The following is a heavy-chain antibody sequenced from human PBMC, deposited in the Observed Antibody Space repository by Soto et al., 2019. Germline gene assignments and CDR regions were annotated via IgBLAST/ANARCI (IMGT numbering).Heavy chain of an antibody. CDR1: GGPFISYA. Sequence: GXSVKVSCKASGGPFISYAFVWVRQAPGQGLEWMGGIIPISGSVFYAQKFQGRVTITADESTSTTYMELSGLRFEDTAVYYCARAPEYSSSSFDYWGQGTLVTVSS. CDR2: IIPISGSV. CDR3: ARAPEYSSSSFDY. V-gene: IGHV1-69*01. D-gene: IGHD6-6*01. J-gene: IGHJ4*01.